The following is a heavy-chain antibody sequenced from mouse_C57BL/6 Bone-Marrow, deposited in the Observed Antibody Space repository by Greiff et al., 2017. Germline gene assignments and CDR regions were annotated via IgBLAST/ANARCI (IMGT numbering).Heavy chain of an antibody. CDR2: IYPGDGDT. V-gene: IGHV1-82*01. CDR3: ARTGYYFDY. D-gene: IGHD4-1*01. CDR1: GYAFSSSW. Sequence: QVQLKESGPELVKPGASVKISCKASGYAFSSSWMNWVKQRPGKGLEWIGRIYPGDGDTNYNGKFKGKATLTADKSSSTAYMQLSSLTSEDSAVYFCARTGYYFDYWGQGTTLTVSS. J-gene: IGHJ2*01.